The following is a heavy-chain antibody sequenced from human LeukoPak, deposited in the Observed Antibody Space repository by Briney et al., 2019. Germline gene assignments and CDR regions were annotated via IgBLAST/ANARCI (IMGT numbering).Heavy chain of an antibody. D-gene: IGHD3-10*01. V-gene: IGHV4-39*01. Sequence: SETLSLTCTVSGGSISSSSYYWGWIRQPPGKGLEWIGSIYYSGSTYYNPSLKSRVTISVDTSKNQFSLKLSSVTAADTAVYYCARHDAADYYGSGSYKYYYYYYMDVWGKGTTVTVSS. J-gene: IGHJ6*03. CDR1: GGSISSSSYY. CDR3: ARHDAADYYGSGSYKYYYYYYMDV. CDR2: IYYSGST.